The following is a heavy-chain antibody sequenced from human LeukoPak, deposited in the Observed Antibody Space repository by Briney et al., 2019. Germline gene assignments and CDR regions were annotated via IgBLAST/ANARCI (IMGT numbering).Heavy chain of an antibody. V-gene: IGHV4-34*01. CDR1: GGSFSGYY. CDR2: INHSGST. D-gene: IGHD3-9*01. Sequence: PSETLSLTCAVYGGSFSGYYWSWIRQPPGKGLEWIGEINHSGSTNYNPSLKSRVTISVDTSKSQFSLKLSSVTAADTAVYYCARDDILTTDAFDIWGQGTMVTVSS. J-gene: IGHJ3*02. CDR3: ARDDILTTDAFDI.